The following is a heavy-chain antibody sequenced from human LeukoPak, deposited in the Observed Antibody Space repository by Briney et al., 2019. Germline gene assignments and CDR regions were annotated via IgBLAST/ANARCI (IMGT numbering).Heavy chain of an antibody. CDR1: GYTFTSYG. CDR3: ARVSGSGYCHYYYYGMDV. J-gene: IGHJ6*02. CDR2: ISAYNGNT. Sequence: GASVKVSCKASGYTFTSYGISWVRQAPGLGLEWMGWISAYNGNTNYAQKLQGRVTMTTDTSTSTAYMELRSLRSDDTAVYYCARVSGSGYCHYYYYGMDVWGQGTTVTVSS. D-gene: IGHD3-3*01. V-gene: IGHV1-18*01.